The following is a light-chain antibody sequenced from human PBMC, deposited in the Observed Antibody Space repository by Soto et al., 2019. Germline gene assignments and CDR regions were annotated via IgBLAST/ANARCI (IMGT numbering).Light chain of an antibody. J-gene: IGKJ1*01. CDR1: QSVTSY. Sequence: EIVLTQSPGTLSLSPGERATLSCRASQSVTSYLAWYQQKPGQAPRLLIYASSTRATGIPDRFSGGGSGKDLTLTISRLEPDDFAVYYCQQYSTSPTFGQGTVLEI. CDR3: QQYSTSPT. V-gene: IGKV3-20*01. CDR2: ASS.